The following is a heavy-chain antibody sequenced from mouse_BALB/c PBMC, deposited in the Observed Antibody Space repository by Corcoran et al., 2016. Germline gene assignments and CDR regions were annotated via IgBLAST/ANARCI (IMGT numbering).Heavy chain of an antibody. J-gene: IGHJ4*01. CDR2: IDPENGNT. CDR1: GFNIKDYY. CDR3: ARKGSYYYYAMDY. Sequence: EVQLQQSGAELVRPGALVKLSCKASGFNIKDYYMHWVKQRPEQGLEWIGWIDPENGNTIYDPKFQGKASITADTSSNTAYLQLSSLTSEDTAVYYCARKGSYYYYAMDYWGQGTSVTVSS. V-gene: IGHV14-1*02. D-gene: IGHD1-1*02.